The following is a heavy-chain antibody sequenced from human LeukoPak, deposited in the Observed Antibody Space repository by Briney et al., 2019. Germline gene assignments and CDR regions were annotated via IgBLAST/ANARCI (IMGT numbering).Heavy chain of an antibody. D-gene: IGHD1-26*01. J-gene: IGHJ4*02. V-gene: IGHV4-59*08. CDR1: GGSISRYY. CDR3: ARHDMDIAGAGLDYFDY. CDR2: IYYSGST. Sequence: KPSETPSLPRTVSGGSISRYYWGWIRQPPGKGPEWIGYIYYSGSTNYNPSLKSRVTISVDTSKNQFSLKLSSVTAADTAVYYCARHDMDIAGAGLDYFDYWGQGTLVTVSS.